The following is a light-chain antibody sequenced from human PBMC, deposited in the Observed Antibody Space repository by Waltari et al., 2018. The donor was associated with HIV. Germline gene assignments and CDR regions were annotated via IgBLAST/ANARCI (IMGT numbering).Light chain of an antibody. CDR2: DLR. CDR1: SRDVGGYNY. Sequence: QSALTQPRSVSGSPGQSVTISCTGTSRDVGGYNYVSWYQQHQGKAPKLMIYDLRKRPWVFPARFSAAKSGNPASLPISGLQAEDEADYYCCSYAGSYTWVFGGGTKLTVL. CDR3: CSYAGSYTWV. J-gene: IGLJ3*02. V-gene: IGLV2-11*01.